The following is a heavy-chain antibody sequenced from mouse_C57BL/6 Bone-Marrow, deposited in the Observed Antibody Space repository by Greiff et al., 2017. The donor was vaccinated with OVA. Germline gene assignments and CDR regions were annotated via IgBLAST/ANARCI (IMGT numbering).Heavy chain of an antibody. CDR1: GYTFTDYE. J-gene: IGHJ1*03. V-gene: IGHV1-15*01. Sequence: VQRVESGAELVRPGASVTLSCKASGYTFTDYEMHWVKQTPVHGLEWIGAIDPETGGTAYNQKFKGKAILTADKSSSTAYMELRSLTSEDSAVYYCTRRLFITTVVARRYFDVWGTGTTVTVSS. CDR2: IDPETGGT. D-gene: IGHD1-1*01. CDR3: TRRLFITTVVARRYFDV.